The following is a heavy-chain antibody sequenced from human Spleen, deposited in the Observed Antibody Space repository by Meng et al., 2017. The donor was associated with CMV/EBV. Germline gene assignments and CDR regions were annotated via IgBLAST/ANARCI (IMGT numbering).Heavy chain of an antibody. CDR3: AKDRSPQNYYYYGLDV. CDR2: IYSGVTST. Sequence: GGSLKISCAASGFTFTTYAMNWVRQAPGKGLEWVSIIYSGVTSTYYADSVKGRFTISRDNSKNTVYLQMNSLRAEDTAVYYCAKDRSPQNYYYYGLDVWGQGTTVTVSS. D-gene: IGHD1-26*01. CDR1: GFTFTTYA. V-gene: IGHV3-23*03. J-gene: IGHJ6*02.